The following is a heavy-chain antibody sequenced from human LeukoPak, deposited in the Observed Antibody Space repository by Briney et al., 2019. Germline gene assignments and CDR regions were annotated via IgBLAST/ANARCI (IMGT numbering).Heavy chain of an antibody. V-gene: IGHV3-11*01. CDR3: ARDSGSGWQSDSFDY. CDR1: GFTFSDYY. CDR2: ISSSGSTI. Sequence: GGSLRLSCAASGFTFSDYYMSWIRQAPGKGLEWVSYISSSGSTIYYADSAKGRFTISRDNAKNSLYLQMNSLRAEDTAVYYCARDSGSGWQSDSFDYWGQGTLVTVSS. J-gene: IGHJ4*02. D-gene: IGHD6-19*01.